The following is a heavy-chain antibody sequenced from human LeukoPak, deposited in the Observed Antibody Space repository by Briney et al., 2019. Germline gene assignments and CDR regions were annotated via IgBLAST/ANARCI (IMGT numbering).Heavy chain of an antibody. Sequence: QPGRSLRLPCAASGFTFDEYAIPWVRQAPGKGLEWVSGIIWNSGCIGYADSVKGRFTLSRDNAKNSLYLQMYSPRAEDTALYYCAKDKSPFWSGYYDATWGQGTLVTVSS. J-gene: IGHJ5*02. D-gene: IGHD3-3*01. CDR1: GFTFDEYA. CDR2: IIWNSGCI. V-gene: IGHV3-9*01. CDR3: AKDKSPFWSGYYDAT.